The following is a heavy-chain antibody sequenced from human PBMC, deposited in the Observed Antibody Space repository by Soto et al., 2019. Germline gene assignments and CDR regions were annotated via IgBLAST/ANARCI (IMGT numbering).Heavy chain of an antibody. CDR1: GGSISIGGYY. J-gene: IGHJ5*01. CDR2: IYYTGTT. Sequence: VQLQESGPGLVKPSQTLSLSCAVSGGSISIGGYYWSWIRQHPGKGLEWIGYIYYTGTTYYKSSLKSRVIMSVDTSKHQFSLNLTSVTAADTAVYYCAGDQWFGEPRSQYNWFDSWGQGILVTVAS. CDR3: AGDQWFGEPRSQYNWFDS. V-gene: IGHV4-31*11. D-gene: IGHD3-10*01.